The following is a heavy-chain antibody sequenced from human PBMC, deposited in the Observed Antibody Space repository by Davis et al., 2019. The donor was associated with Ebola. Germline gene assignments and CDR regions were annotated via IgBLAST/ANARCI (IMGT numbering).Heavy chain of an antibody. CDR3: AKSMVRGVTKLYYFDY. CDR2: ISGSGGST. J-gene: IGHJ4*02. V-gene: IGHV3-23*01. Sequence: PGGSLRLSCAASGFTFSSYAMSWVRQAPGKGLEWVSAISGSGGSTYYADSVKGRFTISRDNSKNTLYLQMNSLRAEDTAVYYCAKSMVRGVTKLYYFDYWGQGTLVTVSS. D-gene: IGHD3-10*01. CDR1: GFTFSSYA.